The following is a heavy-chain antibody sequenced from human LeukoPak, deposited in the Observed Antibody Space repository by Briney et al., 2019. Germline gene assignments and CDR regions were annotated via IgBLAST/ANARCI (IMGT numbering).Heavy chain of an antibody. V-gene: IGHV1-18*01. CDR1: GYTFTSYS. Sequence: ASVKVSCKASGYTFTSYSINWVRQAPGQGLEWMGWISAYNGNSHYTQKFQGGVTMTTDTSTSTAYMELRSLRSDDTAVYYCAREQQLIRGDYWGQGTLVTVSS. CDR2: ISAYNGNS. J-gene: IGHJ4*02. CDR3: AREQQLIRGDY. D-gene: IGHD6-13*01.